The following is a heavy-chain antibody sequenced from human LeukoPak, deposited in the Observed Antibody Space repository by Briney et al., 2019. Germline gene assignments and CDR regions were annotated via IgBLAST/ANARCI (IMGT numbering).Heavy chain of an antibody. Sequence: PSETLSLTSTAAGGFISCYSWCWIRQPPGKGLEWIGYIYYSGSTNYNPSLKSRVTISVDTSKNQFSLKLISVTAADTAVYYCALPSSNYYSSGCNWDYWGQGTLVTVSS. J-gene: IGHJ4*02. CDR2: IYYSGST. V-gene: IGHV4-59*08. CDR3: ALPSSNYYSSGCNWDY. CDR1: GGFISCYS. D-gene: IGHD3-22*01.